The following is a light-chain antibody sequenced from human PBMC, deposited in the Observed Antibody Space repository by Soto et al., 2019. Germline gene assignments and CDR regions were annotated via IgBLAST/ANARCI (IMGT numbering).Light chain of an antibody. CDR1: TSDVGGYNY. J-gene: IGLJ1*01. CDR2: EVS. V-gene: IGLV2-14*01. Sequence: QSALTQPASVSGSPGQSITISCTGTTSDVGGYNYVSRYQQHPGKVPKLLIHEVSNRPSGVSNRFSGSKSGNTASLTISGLQAEDEADYYCLSKTSSISYVFGTGTKV. CDR3: LSKTSSISYV.